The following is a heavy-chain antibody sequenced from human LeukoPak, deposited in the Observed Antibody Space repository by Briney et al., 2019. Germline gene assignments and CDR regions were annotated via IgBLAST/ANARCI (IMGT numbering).Heavy chain of an antibody. CDR2: IYYSGST. V-gene: IGHV4-39*07. Sequence: SETLSLTCTVSGGSISSSSYYWGWIRQPPGKGLEWIGSIYYSGSTYYNPSLKSRVTISVDTSKNQFSLKLSSVTAADTAVYYCARRGHSSSWYGRYFDYWGQGTLVTVSS. CDR3: ARRGHSSSWYGRYFDY. CDR1: GGSISSSSYY. J-gene: IGHJ4*02. D-gene: IGHD6-13*01.